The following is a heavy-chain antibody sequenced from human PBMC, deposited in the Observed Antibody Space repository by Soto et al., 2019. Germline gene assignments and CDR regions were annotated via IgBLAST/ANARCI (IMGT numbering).Heavy chain of an antibody. CDR3: AKGPENWDDSNWYDP. Sequence: EVHLEESGGDLVQPGGSLRLSCAASGFTLSAYWMTWVRQAPGKGLEWVANINRDGSKKSYLDSVRGRFTISRDNVGNSLYLQMDSLRTDDTAVYYCAKGPENWDDSNWYDPWGQGTLVTVSS. CDR1: GFTLSAYW. D-gene: IGHD3-16*01. CDR2: INRDGSKK. V-gene: IGHV3-7*02. J-gene: IGHJ5*02.